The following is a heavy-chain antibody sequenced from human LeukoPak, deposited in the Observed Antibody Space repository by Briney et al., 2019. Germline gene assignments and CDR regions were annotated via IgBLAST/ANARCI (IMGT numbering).Heavy chain of an antibody. J-gene: IGHJ4*02. CDR3: ARLGGYYGRY. D-gene: IGHD3-22*01. Sequence: SETLSLTCTVSGGSISSSSYYWGWIRQPPGKGLEWIGSIYHSGSTYYNPSLKSRVTISVDTSKNQFSLKLSSVTAADTAVYYCARLGGYYGRYWGQGTLVTVSS. CDR1: GGSISSSSYY. V-gene: IGHV4-39*07. CDR2: IYHSGST.